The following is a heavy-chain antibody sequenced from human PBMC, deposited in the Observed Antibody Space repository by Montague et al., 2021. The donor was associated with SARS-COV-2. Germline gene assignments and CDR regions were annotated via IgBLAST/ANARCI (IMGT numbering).Heavy chain of an antibody. CDR3: ATRTRYPQNDSGF. CDR1: GDSIRNSDYS. CDR2: IYNGGTT. V-gene: IGHV4-39*01. D-gene: IGHD1-1*01. J-gene: IGHJ4*02. Sequence: SETLSLTCTVSGDSIRNSDYSWGWVRQPPGKGLEWIGNIYNGGTTFYNPSLKSRVTIFVDTSKNQFSLKLSSVTAADTAVYYCATRTRYPQNDSGFWGQGTLVTVAS.